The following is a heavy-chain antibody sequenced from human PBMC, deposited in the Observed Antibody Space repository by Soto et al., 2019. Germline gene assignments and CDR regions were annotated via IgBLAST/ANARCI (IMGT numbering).Heavy chain of an antibody. D-gene: IGHD6-25*01. CDR3: ARVFSSGSGWMYYFDF. J-gene: IGHJ4*02. CDR1: SGSISTGNW. V-gene: IGHV4-4*02. Sequence: QVELQESGPRLVKSSGTLSLTCEVSSGSISTGNWWSWVRQPPGKGLEWIGEIYYTGATNYNPSRKSRVNMTIDKSKDQFSLILTSATAADTAVYYCARVFSSGSGWMYYFDFWGQGILVSVSS. CDR2: IYYTGAT.